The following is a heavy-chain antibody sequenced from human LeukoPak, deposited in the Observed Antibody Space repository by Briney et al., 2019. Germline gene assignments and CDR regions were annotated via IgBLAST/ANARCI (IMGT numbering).Heavy chain of an antibody. D-gene: IGHD3-10*01. CDR2: IKSKTDGGTT. CDR3: TTDLGITMVRGVIINGY. J-gene: IGHJ4*02. V-gene: IGHV3-15*01. CDR1: GFTFSNAW. Sequence: GGSLRLSCAASGFTFSNAWMSWVRQAPGKGLEWVGRIKSKTDGGTTDYAAPVKGRFTISRDDSKNTLYLQMNSLKTEDTAVYYCTTDLGITMVRGVIINGYWGQGTLVTVSS.